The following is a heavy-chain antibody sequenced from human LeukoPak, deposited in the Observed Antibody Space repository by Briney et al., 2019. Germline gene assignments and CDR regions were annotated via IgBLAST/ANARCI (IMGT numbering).Heavy chain of an antibody. Sequence: PGGSLRLSCAASGFTFINYGMHWVRQAPGKGLEWVAFIRYDGINKYYADSVKGRFTMSRDNSKNTLYLQMNSLRAEDTAVYYCVKVDSGSWYAFWDYWGQGTLVTVSS. V-gene: IGHV3-30*02. J-gene: IGHJ4*02. CDR2: IRYDGINK. CDR3: VKVDSGSWYAFWDY. D-gene: IGHD6-13*01. CDR1: GFTFINYG.